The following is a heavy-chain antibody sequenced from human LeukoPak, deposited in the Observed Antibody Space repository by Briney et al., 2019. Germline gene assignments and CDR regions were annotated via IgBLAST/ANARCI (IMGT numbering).Heavy chain of an antibody. J-gene: IGHJ6*02. CDR2: ISAYNGNT. V-gene: IGHV1-18*01. Sequence: ASVKVSCKASGYIFTSYGINWVRQAPGQGLEWMGWISAYNGNTNYAQKLQDRVTMTTDTSTSTAYMELRSLRSEDTAVYYCARETGTPSRLVVAATQGSYYYYYGMDVWGQGTTVTVSS. CDR1: GYIFTSYG. CDR3: ARETGTPSRLVVAATQGSYYYYYGMDV. D-gene: IGHD2-15*01.